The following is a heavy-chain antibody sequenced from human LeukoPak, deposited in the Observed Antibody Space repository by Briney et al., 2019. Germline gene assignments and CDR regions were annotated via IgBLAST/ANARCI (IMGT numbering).Heavy chain of an antibody. CDR2: INHSGST. CDR3: ARGLVGATSAPSDY. D-gene: IGHD1-26*01. Sequence: SETLSLTCTVSGGSISSGGYYWSWIRQPPGKGLEWIGEINHSGSTNYNPSLKSRVTISVDTSKNQFSLKLSSVTAADTAVYYCARGLVGATSAPSDYWGQGTLVTVSS. V-gene: IGHV4-39*07. CDR1: GGSISSGGYY. J-gene: IGHJ4*02.